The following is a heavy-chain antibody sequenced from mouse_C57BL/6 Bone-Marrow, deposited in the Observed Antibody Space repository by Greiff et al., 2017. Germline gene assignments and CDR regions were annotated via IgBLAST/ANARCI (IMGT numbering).Heavy chain of an antibody. CDR1: GYTFTSYW. Sequence: QVHVKQPGAELVKPGASVKMSCKASGYTFTSYWITWVKQRPGQGLEWIGDIYPGSGSTNYNEKFKSKATLTVDTSSSTAYMQLSSLTSEDSAVYYCAGNLRLPFDYWGQGTTLTVSS. D-gene: IGHD3-2*02. CDR2: IYPGSGST. V-gene: IGHV1-55*01. J-gene: IGHJ2*01. CDR3: AGNLRLPFDY.